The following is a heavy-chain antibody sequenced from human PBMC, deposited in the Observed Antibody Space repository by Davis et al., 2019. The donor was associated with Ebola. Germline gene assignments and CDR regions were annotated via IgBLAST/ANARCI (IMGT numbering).Heavy chain of an antibody. V-gene: IGHV4-38-2*02. CDR2: VYQSGST. CDR3: AREGSVIVVADDFDI. CDR1: GYSITGYSVLNGYF. J-gene: IGHJ3*02. Sequence: MPSETLSLTCTVSGYSITGYSVLNGYFWGWIRQSPGKGLEWIGSVYQSGSTYYKPSLRNRVTISIETSKNQFSLKLYSVTAADTAVYYCAREGSVIVVADDFDIWGQGTMVTVSS. D-gene: IGHD3-22*01.